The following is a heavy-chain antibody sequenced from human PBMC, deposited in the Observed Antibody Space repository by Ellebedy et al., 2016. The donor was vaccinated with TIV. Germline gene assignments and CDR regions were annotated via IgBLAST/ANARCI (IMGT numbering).Heavy chain of an antibody. CDR2: IGTYEGNT. CDR1: GYTFTTYG. D-gene: IGHD2-15*01. CDR3: AREADSDALDI. V-gene: IGHV1-18*04. J-gene: IGHJ3*02. Sequence: AASVKVSCKASGYTFTTYGITWVRQAPGQGPEWMGWIGTYEGNTKYAQKLQGRVTMTRDTSTSTAYMELRSLRSDDTAVYYCAREADSDALDIWGQGTMVIVSS.